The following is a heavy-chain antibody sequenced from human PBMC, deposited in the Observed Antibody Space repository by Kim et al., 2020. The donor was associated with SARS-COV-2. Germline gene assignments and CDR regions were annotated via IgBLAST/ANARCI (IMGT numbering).Heavy chain of an antibody. CDR2: IIPIFGTA. CDR3: ASATVTTHGDYYYYYYMDV. CDR1: GGTFSSYA. Sequence: SVKVSCKASGGTFSSYAISWVRQAPGQGLEWMGGIIPIFGTANYAQKFQGRVTITADESTSTAYMELSSLRSEDTAVYYCASATVTTHGDYYYYYYMDVWGKGTTVTVSS. D-gene: IGHD4-17*01. V-gene: IGHV1-69*13. J-gene: IGHJ6*03.